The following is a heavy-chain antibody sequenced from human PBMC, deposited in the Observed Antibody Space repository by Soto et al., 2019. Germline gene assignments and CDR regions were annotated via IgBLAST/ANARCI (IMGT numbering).Heavy chain of an antibody. Sequence: QVQLQESGPGLVKPSETLSLTCTVSGGSISTYYWSWIRQPSGKGLEWNGYIYYSGSTNYNPSLKSRVTISVDTSKNQFSRKLSSVTAADTAVYYCARETTYCCGDCFIFDYWGQGTLVTVSS. CDR3: ARETTYCCGDCFIFDY. J-gene: IGHJ4*02. CDR1: GGSISTYY. V-gene: IGHV4-59*01. CDR2: IYYSGST. D-gene: IGHD2-21*01.